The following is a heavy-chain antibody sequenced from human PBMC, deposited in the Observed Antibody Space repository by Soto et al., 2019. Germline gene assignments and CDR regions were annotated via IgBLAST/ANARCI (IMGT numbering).Heavy chain of an antibody. CDR1: GFTFSSYS. CDR3: EKDPDTAMSFVFDY. V-gene: IGHV3-30*18. CDR2: ISYDGSNK. D-gene: IGHD5-18*01. J-gene: IGHJ4*02. Sequence: QVQLVESGGGVVQPGRSLRLSCAASGFTFSSYSMHWVRQAPGKGLEWVAVISYDGSNKYYADSVKGRFTISRDNSKNAFYRKMNSLRAEARSVYYCEKDPDTAMSFVFDYWAQGTLVTVSS.